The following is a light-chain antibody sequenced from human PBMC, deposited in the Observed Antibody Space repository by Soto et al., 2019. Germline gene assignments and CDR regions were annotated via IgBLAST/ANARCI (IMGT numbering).Light chain of an antibody. CDR2: AAS. J-gene: IGKJ5*01. CDR3: KQLDSFPLS. V-gene: IGKV1-12*01. CDR1: QGIISW. Sequence: DIQMTQSPSSVSASVGARVTITCRATQGIISWLACYQKKPGRAPKLRIYAASSLQSGVPVRDRGRGSGPDFTLSNSSLEQEDLATYVYKQLDSFPLSFGQGTRLAIK.